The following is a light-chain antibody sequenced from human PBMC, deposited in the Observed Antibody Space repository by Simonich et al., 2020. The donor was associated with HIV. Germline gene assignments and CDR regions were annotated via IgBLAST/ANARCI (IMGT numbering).Light chain of an antibody. CDR2: QDN. CDR1: KLGDKY. V-gene: IGLV3-1*01. Sequence: SYELTQPPSVSMSPGQTANITCSGDKLGDKYACWYQQKSGQSPVLVIYQDNKRPSGIPERFSGSNSGNTATLTISGTQAMDEADYYCQAWDSSTVVFGGGTKLTVL. J-gene: IGLJ2*01. CDR3: QAWDSSTVV.